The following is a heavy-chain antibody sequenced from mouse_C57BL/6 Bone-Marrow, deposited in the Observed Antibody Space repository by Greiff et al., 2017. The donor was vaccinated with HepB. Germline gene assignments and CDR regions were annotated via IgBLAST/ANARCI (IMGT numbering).Heavy chain of an antibody. V-gene: IGHV1-54*01. Sequence: QVQLQQSGAELVRPGTSVKVSCKASGYAFTNYLIEWVKQRPGQGLEWIGVINPGSGGTNYNEKFKGKATLTADKSSSTAYMQLSSLTSEDSAVYFCARFRDYGDFDYWGQGTTLTFSS. CDR3: ARFRDYGDFDY. D-gene: IGHD2-4*01. CDR1: GYAFTNYL. J-gene: IGHJ2*01. CDR2: INPGSGGT.